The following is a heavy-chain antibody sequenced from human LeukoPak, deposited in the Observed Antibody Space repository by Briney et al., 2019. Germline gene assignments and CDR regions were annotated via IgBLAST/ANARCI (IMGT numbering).Heavy chain of an antibody. CDR2: IYYSGST. CDR3: ARLIYDSSGYQYYYYYYGMDV. CDR1: GGSISSSSYY. D-gene: IGHD3-22*01. J-gene: IGHJ6*02. V-gene: IGHV4-39*07. Sequence: SETLSLTCTVSGGSISSSSYYWGWIRQPPGKGLEWIGSIYYSGSTNYNPSLKSRVTISVDTSKNQFSLKLSSVTAADTAVYYCARLIYDSSGYQYYYYYYGMDVWGQGTTVTVSS.